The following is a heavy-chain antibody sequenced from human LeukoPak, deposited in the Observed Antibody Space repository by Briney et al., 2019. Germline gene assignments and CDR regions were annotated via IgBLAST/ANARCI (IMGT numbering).Heavy chain of an antibody. CDR2: INHSGST. CDR3: ARGMAYYYGSGSYYNYRWFDP. V-gene: IGHV4-34*01. Sequence: PSETLSLTCAVYGGSFSGYYWSWIRQPPGKGLEWIEEINHSGSTNYNPSLKSRVTISVDTSKNQFSLKLSSVTAADTAVYYCARGMAYYYGSGSYYNYRWFDPWGQGTLVTVSS. D-gene: IGHD3-10*01. CDR1: GGSFSGYY. J-gene: IGHJ5*02.